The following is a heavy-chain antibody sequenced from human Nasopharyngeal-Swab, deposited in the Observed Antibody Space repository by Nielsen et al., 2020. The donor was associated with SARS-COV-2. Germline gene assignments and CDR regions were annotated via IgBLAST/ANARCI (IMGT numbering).Heavy chain of an antibody. CDR3: AKDMSPNTYYYYIDV. CDR2: ISWNSGRI. CDR1: GFNFDDYA. J-gene: IGHJ6*03. Sequence: SLKISCAASGFNFDDYAMHWVRQDPGKGLEWVSGISWNSGRIGYADSVKGRFTISRDNAKDSLYLQMNSLRAEDTSLYYCAKDMSPNTYYYYIDVWGKGTTVTVSS. V-gene: IGHV3-9*01.